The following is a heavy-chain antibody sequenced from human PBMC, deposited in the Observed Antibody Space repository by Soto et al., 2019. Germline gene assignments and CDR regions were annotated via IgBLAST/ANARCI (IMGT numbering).Heavy chain of an antibody. Sequence: QVQLVQSGGEVKKPGASVKVSCKASGYTFTNYGISWVRQAPGQGLEWMAWIGAYNGNTNYARKFQGRVSVTRDTSTTTAYMELTSLRSDDTAVYYCEREAPVAGVDYWGQGTLVTVSS. J-gene: IGHJ4*02. CDR1: GYTFTNYG. D-gene: IGHD6-19*01. CDR2: IGAYNGNT. V-gene: IGHV1-18*01. CDR3: EREAPVAGVDY.